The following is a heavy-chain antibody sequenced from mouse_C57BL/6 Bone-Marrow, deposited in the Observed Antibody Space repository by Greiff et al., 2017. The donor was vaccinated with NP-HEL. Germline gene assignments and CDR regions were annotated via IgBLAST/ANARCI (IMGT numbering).Heavy chain of an antibody. CDR1: GFTFSSYG. J-gene: IGHJ3*01. Sequence: DVMLVESGGDLVKPGGSLKLSCTASGFTFSSYGMSWVRQTPDKRLEWVATISSGGSYTYYPDSVKGRFTISRDNAKNTLYLQMSSLKSEDTAMYYCARGGYDVAWFAYWGQGTLVTVSA. CDR2: ISSGGSYT. CDR3: ARGGYDVAWFAY. V-gene: IGHV5-6*02. D-gene: IGHD2-2*01.